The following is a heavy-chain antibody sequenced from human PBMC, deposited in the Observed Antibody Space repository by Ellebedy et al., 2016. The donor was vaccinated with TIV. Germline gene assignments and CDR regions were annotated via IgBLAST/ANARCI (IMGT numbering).Heavy chain of an antibody. J-gene: IGHJ1*01. CDR2: ISGSGGST. V-gene: IGHV3-23*01. D-gene: IGHD6-13*01. Sequence: GESLKISCAASGFTFSSYAMSWVRQAPGKGLEWVSAISGSGGSTYYADSVKGRFTISRDNSKNTLYLQMNSLRAEDTAVYYCARAAAGTGYFQHWGQGTLVTVSS. CDR3: ARAAAGTGYFQH. CDR1: GFTFSSYA.